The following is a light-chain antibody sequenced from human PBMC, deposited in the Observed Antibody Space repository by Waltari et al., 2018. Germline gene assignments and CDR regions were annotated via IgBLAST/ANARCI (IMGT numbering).Light chain of an antibody. J-gene: IGKJ1*01. V-gene: IGKV1-17*03. Sequence: DIQMTQSPSSLYASVGDRVTITCRASQTINSYLAWYQQKPGKVPKLLIYATSNLESGVPSRFSGSGSGTEFTLTISSLQPEDFATFYCQQHNSHPWTFGQGTKVEIK. CDR3: QQHNSHPWT. CDR2: ATS. CDR1: QTINSY.